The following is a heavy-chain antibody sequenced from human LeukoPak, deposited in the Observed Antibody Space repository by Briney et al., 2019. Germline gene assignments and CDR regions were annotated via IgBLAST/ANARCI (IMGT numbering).Heavy chain of an antibody. D-gene: IGHD2-8*01. J-gene: IGHJ5*02. CDR2: GSDVGGT. CDR3: AQNGQSGFSFDP. CDR1: GGSISGYY. Sequence: SETLSLTCTVSGGSISGYYWSWSRQPPGKGLEWIGEGSDVGGTKYNPSLKSRVTISADTSKNQFSLKLSSVTAADTAVYYCAQNGQSGFSFDPWGQGTLVTVSS. V-gene: IGHV4-34*01.